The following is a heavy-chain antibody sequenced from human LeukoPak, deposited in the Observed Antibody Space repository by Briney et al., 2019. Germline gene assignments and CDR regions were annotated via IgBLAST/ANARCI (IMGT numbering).Heavy chain of an antibody. CDR1: GYSFTNYR. J-gene: IGHJ3*02. V-gene: IGHV5-51*03. CDR3: ARRCSGGSCYYAFDI. CDR2: IYPGDSET. Sequence: KPGESLKISCKASGYSFTNYRIAWVRQMPGKGLEWMGIIYPGDSETTYSPSFQGQVTVSVDKSISTAYLQWSSLKASDTAMYYCARRCSGGSCYYAFDIWGQGTMVTVSS. D-gene: IGHD2-15*01.